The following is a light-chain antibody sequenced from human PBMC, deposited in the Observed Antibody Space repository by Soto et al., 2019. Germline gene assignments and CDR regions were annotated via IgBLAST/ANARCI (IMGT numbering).Light chain of an antibody. CDR1: SSNIGNDH. V-gene: IGLV1-51*01. CDR2: ENS. Sequence: QSVLTQPPSVSAAPGHKVSISCSGSSSNIGNDHVSWYQHLPVTAPKLLIYENSHRPSGIPDRFSGSKSDTSATLGITGVQTGDEADYYCGAWDNNLSAGVFGGGTQLTVL. CDR3: GAWDNNLSAGV. J-gene: IGLJ3*02.